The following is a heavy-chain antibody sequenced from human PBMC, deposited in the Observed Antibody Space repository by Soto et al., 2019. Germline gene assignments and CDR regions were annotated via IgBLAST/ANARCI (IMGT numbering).Heavy chain of an antibody. CDR1: GFTFDDYA. Sequence: SLRLSCAASGFTFDDYAMHWVRQAPGKGLEWVSYISWNSANIAYADAVKGRFTISRDNAKNSLYLQMNSLRPEDTAVYYCAKDYTVAGEYYGLDVWGQGTTVTVSS. CDR3: AKDYTVAGEYYGLDV. J-gene: IGHJ6*02. D-gene: IGHD6-19*01. CDR2: ISWNSANI. V-gene: IGHV3-9*01.